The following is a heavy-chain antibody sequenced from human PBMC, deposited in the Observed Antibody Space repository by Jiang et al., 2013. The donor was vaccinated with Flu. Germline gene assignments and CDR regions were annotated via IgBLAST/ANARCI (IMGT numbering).Heavy chain of an antibody. D-gene: IGHD2-2*01. J-gene: IGHJ4*02. Sequence: QTLSLTCAISGDSVSSNSAAWNWIRQSPARGLEWLGRTYYRSKWYNDYAESVKSRITINPDTTKNQFSLQLNSVTPEDTAVYYCARKSVSAGMYFDYWGQGILVTVSS. CDR3: ARKSVSAGMYFDY. CDR2: TYYRSKWYN. CDR1: GDSVSSNSAA. V-gene: IGHV6-1*01.